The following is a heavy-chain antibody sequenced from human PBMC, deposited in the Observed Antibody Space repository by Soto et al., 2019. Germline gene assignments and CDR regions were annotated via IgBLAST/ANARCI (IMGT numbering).Heavy chain of an antibody. J-gene: IGHJ4*02. CDR1: YGSFSGYY. D-gene: IGHD3-10*01. V-gene: IGHV4-34*01. CDR3: ARQALLWFGELLSYYFDY. Sequence: PSETLSLTCAVYYGSFSGYYWSWIRQPPGKGLEWIGEINHSGSTNYNPSLKSRVTMSVDTSKNQFSLKLSSVTAADTAVYYCARQALLWFGELLSYYFDYWGQGTLVTVSS. CDR2: INHSGST.